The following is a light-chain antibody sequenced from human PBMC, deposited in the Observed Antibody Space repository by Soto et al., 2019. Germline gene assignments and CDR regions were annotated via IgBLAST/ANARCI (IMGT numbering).Light chain of an antibody. J-gene: IGKJ5*01. CDR2: ADS. CDR3: QQRYNWPIT. Sequence: EICLTQSPAPLSFSPGETATLSCRASQSVSGYIGWYQQKPGQAPRLLIYADSNRATGIPARFSGSGSGTDFTLTISSLEPEDFSVYYCQQRYNWPITFGQGTRLEIK. V-gene: IGKV3-11*01. CDR1: QSVSGY.